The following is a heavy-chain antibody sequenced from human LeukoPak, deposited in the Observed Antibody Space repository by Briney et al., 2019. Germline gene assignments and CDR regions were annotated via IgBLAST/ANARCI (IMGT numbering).Heavy chain of an antibody. CDR1: GFTFDDYA. Sequence: PGGSLRLSCAASGFTFDDYAMHWVRQAPGKGLEWVSGISWNSGSIGYADSVKGRFTISRDNAKNSLYLQMNSLRAEDTALYYCAKDPGGVQGADYFDYWGQGTLVTVSS. J-gene: IGHJ4*02. V-gene: IGHV3-9*01. D-gene: IGHD3-10*01. CDR2: ISWNSGSI. CDR3: AKDPGGVQGADYFDY.